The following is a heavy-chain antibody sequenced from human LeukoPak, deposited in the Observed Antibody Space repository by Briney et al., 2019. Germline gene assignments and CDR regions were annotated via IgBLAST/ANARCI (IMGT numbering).Heavy chain of an antibody. D-gene: IGHD6-6*01. Sequence: RPSETLSLTCTVSGGSISSYYWSWIRQPPGKGLEWIGYIYYSGSTNYNPSLKSRVTISVDTSKNQFSLKLSSVTAADTAVYYCARGFPSSSRWFDPWGQGTLVTVSS. CDR2: IYYSGST. J-gene: IGHJ5*02. V-gene: IGHV4-59*08. CDR3: ARGFPSSSRWFDP. CDR1: GGSISSYY.